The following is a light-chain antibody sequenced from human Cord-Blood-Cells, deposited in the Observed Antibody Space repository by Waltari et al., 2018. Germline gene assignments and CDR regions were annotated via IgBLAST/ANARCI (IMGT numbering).Light chain of an antibody. J-gene: IGLJ3*02. V-gene: IGLV1-44*01. CDR3: AAWDDSLNGWV. CDR1: SSNIGSNT. Sequence: QSVLTQPPSASGTPGQRVTISCSGSSSNIGSNTVNWYQQLPGTAPKLLIYSNNQRPSGVPGRFSGSKFGTSASRAISGLQSEDEADYYCAAWDDSLNGWVFGGGTKLTVL. CDR2: SNN.